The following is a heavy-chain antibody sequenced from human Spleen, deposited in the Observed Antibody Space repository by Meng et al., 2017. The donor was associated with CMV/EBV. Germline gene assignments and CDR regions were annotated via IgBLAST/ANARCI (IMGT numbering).Heavy chain of an antibody. J-gene: IGHJ4*02. V-gene: IGHV4-34*01. CDR1: GDSFSGYY. CDR2: INHSGTT. CDR3: ARDNYLFYCSSTSCYALDY. Sequence: SETLSLTCAVYGDSFSGYYWRWIRQPPGKGLEWIGEINHSGTTNYNPSLKSRVTISVDTSKNQISLKLSSVTAADTAVYYCARDNYLFYCSSTSCYALDYWGQGTLVTVSS. D-gene: IGHD2-2*01.